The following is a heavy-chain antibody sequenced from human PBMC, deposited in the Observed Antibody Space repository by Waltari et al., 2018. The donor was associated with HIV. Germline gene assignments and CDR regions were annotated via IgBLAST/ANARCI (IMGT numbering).Heavy chain of an antibody. V-gene: IGHV4-61*02. Sequence: ALVKPSQTLSLTCTVSGGSISSGSYYWRWIRQPAGKGLEWIGRIYTSGSPNYSPSLKSLVTILIATSKNQFSLRLTSVPAADTAVYYCAREGGGLNYFDYWGQGTLVTVSS. J-gene: IGHJ4*02. CDR1: GGSISSGSYY. CDR3: AREGGGLNYFDY. D-gene: IGHD3-16*01. CDR2: IYTSGSP.